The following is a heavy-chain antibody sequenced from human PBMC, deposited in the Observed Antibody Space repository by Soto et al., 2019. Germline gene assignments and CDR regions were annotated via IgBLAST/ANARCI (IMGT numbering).Heavy chain of an antibody. V-gene: IGHV1-2*02. J-gene: IGHJ5*02. Sequence: QVLPVQSGAEVKRPGASVRVSCKASRYTFTSYDIFWVRQSPGQGLEWMGWIKTDSGDTHNAQKFQGRVTMTRDTSISTAYMELNNLVSDDTVVYYCARRSSTYLNEVIYDPWGQGTLVTVSS. D-gene: IGHD2-2*01. CDR1: RYTFTSYD. CDR3: ARRSSTYLNEVIYDP. CDR2: IKTDSGDT.